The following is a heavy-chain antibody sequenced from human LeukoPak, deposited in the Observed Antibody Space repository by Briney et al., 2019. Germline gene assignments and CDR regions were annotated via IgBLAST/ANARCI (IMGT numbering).Heavy chain of an antibody. Sequence: GGSLRLSCAASGFTFSSYAMHWVRQAPGKGLEWVAVISYDGSNKYYADSVKGRFTISRDNSKNTLYLQMNSLRAEDTAVYYCTTIRPGYWGQGTLVTVSP. V-gene: IGHV3-30*04. CDR2: ISYDGSNK. CDR3: TTIRPGY. J-gene: IGHJ4*02. D-gene: IGHD5-12*01. CDR1: GFTFSSYA.